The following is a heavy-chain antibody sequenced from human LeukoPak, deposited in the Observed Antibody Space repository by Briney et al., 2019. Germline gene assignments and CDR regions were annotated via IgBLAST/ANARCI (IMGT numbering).Heavy chain of an antibody. J-gene: IGHJ4*02. CDR1: GFTFSSYE. CDR2: ISSSGSTI. CDR3: ARERAYCFDY. Sequence: GGSLRLSCAASGFTFSSYEMNWIRQAPGKGLEWVSYISSSGSTIYYADSVKGRFTISRDNAKNSLYLQMNSLRAEDTAVYYCARERAYCFDYWGQGTLVTVSS. V-gene: IGHV3-48*03.